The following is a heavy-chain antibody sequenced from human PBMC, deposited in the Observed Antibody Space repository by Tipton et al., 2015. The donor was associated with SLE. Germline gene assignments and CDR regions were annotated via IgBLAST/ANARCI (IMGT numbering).Heavy chain of an antibody. J-gene: IGHJ5*02. D-gene: IGHD5-18*01. CDR2: INNDGSVT. CDR3: ARDDEINSSWYNWLGP. V-gene: IGHV3-74*01. CDR1: GYRFSSYW. Sequence: QLVQSGAEVRKPGESLKISCKGSGYRFSSYWMHWVRRAPGKGLDWVSYINNDGSVTRYADSVKGRFTISRDNAKNTLYLQMTTLSVEDTAVYYCARDDEINSSWYNWLGPWGQGTLVTVSS.